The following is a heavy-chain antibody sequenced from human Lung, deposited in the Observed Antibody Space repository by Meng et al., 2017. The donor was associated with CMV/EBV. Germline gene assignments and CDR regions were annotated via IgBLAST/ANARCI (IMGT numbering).Heavy chain of an antibody. V-gene: IGHV1-2*02. Sequence: ASVKVSCKASGYTFIGYYMYWVRQVPGQGLEWMGWINPKTGVTRYAQKFQGRVSMTRDKSISTAYMELSRLRSDDTAVYYCARDRSVIITENFDFWGQGTLVTVSS. J-gene: IGHJ4*02. CDR1: GYTFIGYY. CDR2: INPKTGVT. CDR3: ARDRSVIITENFDF. D-gene: IGHD1-14*01.